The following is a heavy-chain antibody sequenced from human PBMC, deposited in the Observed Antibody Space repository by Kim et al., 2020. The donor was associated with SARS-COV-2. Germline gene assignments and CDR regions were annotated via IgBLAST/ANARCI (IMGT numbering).Heavy chain of an antibody. CDR3: AKRSNLEWFLSPIAY. J-gene: IGHJ4*02. CDR1: GFIFSSYV. Sequence: GGSLRLSCAASGFIFSSYVMSWIRQAPGKGLEWVSAISGTGSSTYYADSVKGRFTISRDNSKNTLYLQMNSLRAEDTAVYYCAKRSNLEWFLSPIAYWGQGTLVAVSS. V-gene: IGHV3-23*01. CDR2: ISGTGSST. D-gene: IGHD3-3*01.